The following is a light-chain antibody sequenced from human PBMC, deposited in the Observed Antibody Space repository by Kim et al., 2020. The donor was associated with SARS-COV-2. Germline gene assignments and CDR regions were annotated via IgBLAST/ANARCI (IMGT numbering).Light chain of an antibody. V-gene: IGKV3-11*01. CDR1: QSIADY. Sequence: SPGDRATLSCRASQSIADYLAWYQQKPGQAPRLLIYDTSIRATGIPARFSGSGSGTDFTLTISSLEPEDFAFYYCQQRTNWPGITFGQGTRLEIK. CDR2: DTS. CDR3: QQRTNWPGIT. J-gene: IGKJ5*01.